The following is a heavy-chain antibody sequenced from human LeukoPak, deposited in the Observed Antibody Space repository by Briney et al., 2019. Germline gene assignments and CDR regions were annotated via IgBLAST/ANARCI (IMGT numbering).Heavy chain of an antibody. CDR2: IGWNSGSI. V-gene: IGHV3-9*01. CDR1: GFTFDDYA. D-gene: IGHD5-24*01. J-gene: IGHJ3*02. Sequence: PGRSLRLSCAASGFTFDDYAMHWVRQAPGKGLEWVSGIGWNSGSIGYADSVKGRFTISRDNAKNSLYLQMNSLRAEDTALYYCAKDLQEIGGSAFDIWGQGTMVTVSS. CDR3: AKDLQEIGGSAFDI.